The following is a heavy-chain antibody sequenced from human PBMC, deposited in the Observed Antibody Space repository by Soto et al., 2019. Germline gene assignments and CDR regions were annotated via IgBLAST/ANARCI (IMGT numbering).Heavy chain of an antibody. J-gene: IGHJ5*02. CDR3: SSEEGIGDDCNWFDP. Sequence: SQTLSLTCAISGDSVSSNSAAWNWIRQSPSRGLEWLGRTYYRSKWYNDYAVSVKSRITINPDTSKNQFSLQLNSVTPEDTAVYLCSSEEGIGDDCNWFDPWGQGNLVTVSS. CDR1: GDSVSSNSAA. V-gene: IGHV6-1*01. D-gene: IGHD6-13*01. CDR2: TYYRSKWYN.